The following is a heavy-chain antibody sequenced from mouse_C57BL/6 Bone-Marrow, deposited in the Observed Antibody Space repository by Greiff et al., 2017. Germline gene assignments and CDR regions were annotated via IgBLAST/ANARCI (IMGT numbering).Heavy chain of an antibody. CDR2: SRNKANDYTT. CDR3: ARDAGGLRWYFDV. V-gene: IGHV7-1*01. CDR1: GFTFSDFY. J-gene: IGHJ1*03. Sequence: EVMLVESGGGLVQSGRSLRLSCATSGFTFSDFYMEWVRQAPGKGLEWIAASRNKANDYTTAYSASVKGRFIVSRDTSQSILYLQMNALRAEDTAIYYWARDAGGLRWYFDVWGTGTTVTVSS. D-gene: IGHD2-2*01.